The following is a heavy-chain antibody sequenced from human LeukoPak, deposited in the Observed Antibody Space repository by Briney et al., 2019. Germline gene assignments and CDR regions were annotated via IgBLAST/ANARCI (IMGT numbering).Heavy chain of an antibody. D-gene: IGHD1-26*01. CDR1: GYTFAGYY. Sequence: ASVKVSCKASGYTFAGYYMHWVRQAPGQGLEWMGWINPDSGGTNYAQKFQGRVTMTRDTSISTAYVELGRLRSDDTAVYYCARDRSRILDYWGQGTLVTVSS. J-gene: IGHJ4*02. V-gene: IGHV1-2*02. CDR3: ARDRSRILDY. CDR2: INPDSGGT.